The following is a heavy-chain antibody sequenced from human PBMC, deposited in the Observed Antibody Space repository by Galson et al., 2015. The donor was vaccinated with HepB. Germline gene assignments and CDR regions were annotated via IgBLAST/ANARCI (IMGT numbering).Heavy chain of an antibody. Sequence: SVKVSCKASGHIFTNNDINWVRQAPGQGLEWMGWMNPKSGNTGYKQKFQGRVTMTGDTSISTAYMELSSLRSEDTAVYYCARTGGDGFNSNEGFDIWGQGTMVTVSP. V-gene: IGHV1-8*01. CDR3: ARTGGDGFNSNEGFDI. CDR2: MNPKSGNT. D-gene: IGHD1-1*01. CDR1: GHIFTNND. J-gene: IGHJ3*02.